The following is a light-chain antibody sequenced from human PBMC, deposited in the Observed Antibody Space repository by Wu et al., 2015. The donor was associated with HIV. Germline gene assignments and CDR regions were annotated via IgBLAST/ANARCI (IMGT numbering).Light chain of an antibody. CDR3: QQYGDSPAWT. V-gene: IGKV3-20*01. J-gene: IGKJ1*01. CDR1: QSVTNSY. Sequence: EIVLTQSPGTLSLSPGERATLSCRASQSVTNSYLAWYQQKPGQAPSLLIYGASSRATGIPDRFSGSGSGTDFTLTISRLEPEDFAVYYCQQYGDSPAWTFGQGTKVEVK. CDR2: GAS.